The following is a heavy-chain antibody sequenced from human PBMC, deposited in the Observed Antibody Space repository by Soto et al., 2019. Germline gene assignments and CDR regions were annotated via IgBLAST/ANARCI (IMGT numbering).Heavy chain of an antibody. D-gene: IGHD3-9*01. CDR1: GGTFSSYA. Sequence: SVKVSCKASGGTFSSYAISWVRQAPGQGLEWMGGIIPIFGTANYAQKFQGRVTITADESTSTAYMELSSLRSEDTAVYYCARGFYYYDILTGSKSPYYYYGMDVWGQGTTVTVSS. V-gene: IGHV1-69*13. CDR2: IIPIFGTA. CDR3: ARGFYYYDILTGSKSPYYYYGMDV. J-gene: IGHJ6*02.